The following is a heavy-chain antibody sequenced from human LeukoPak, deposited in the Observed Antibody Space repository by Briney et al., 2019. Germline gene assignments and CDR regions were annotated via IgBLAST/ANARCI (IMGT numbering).Heavy chain of an antibody. J-gene: IGHJ3*02. CDR3: ARETAVTQNDAFDI. V-gene: IGHV1-3*01. D-gene: IGHD4-17*01. Sequence: ASVKVSCKASGYTFTSHTIHWVRQAPGQRLEWMGWINAGNANTKYSQKFQGRVTITRDTYASTSYMDLSSLRSKDTAVYYCARETAVTQNDAFDIWGQGTMVTVSS. CDR1: GYTFTSHT. CDR2: INAGNANT.